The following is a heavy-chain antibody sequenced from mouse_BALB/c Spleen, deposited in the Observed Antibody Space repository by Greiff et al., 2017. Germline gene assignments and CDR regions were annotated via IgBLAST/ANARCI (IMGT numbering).Heavy chain of an antibody. Sequence: EVKLVESGPGLVKPSQSLSLTCTVTGYSITSDYAWNWIRQFPGNKLEWMGYISYSGSTSYNPSLKSRISITRDTSKNQFFLQLNSVTTEDTATYYCARGRSYYYGSSYWYFDVWGAGTTVTVSS. V-gene: IGHV3-2*02. CDR2: ISYSGST. J-gene: IGHJ1*01. CDR3: ARGRSYYYGSSYWYFDV. CDR1: GYSITSDYA. D-gene: IGHD1-1*01.